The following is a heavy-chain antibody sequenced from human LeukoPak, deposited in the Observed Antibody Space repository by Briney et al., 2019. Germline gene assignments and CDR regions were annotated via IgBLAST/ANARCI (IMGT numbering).Heavy chain of an antibody. V-gene: IGHV4-30-4*01. D-gene: IGHD2-15*01. Sequence: PSETLSLTCTVSGGSVGSGSYYWSWIRQPPGKGLEWIGYIYDSGSTYYNPSLKSRITISVDTSENRFSLKLSSVTATDTAVYYCARDCSGGSCYGAFDIWGQGTMVTVSS. CDR2: IYDSGST. J-gene: IGHJ3*02. CDR3: ARDCSGGSCYGAFDI. CDR1: GGSVGSGSYY.